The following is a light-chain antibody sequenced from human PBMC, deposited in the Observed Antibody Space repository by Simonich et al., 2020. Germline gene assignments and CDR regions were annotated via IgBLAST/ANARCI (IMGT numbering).Light chain of an antibody. J-gene: IGKJ5*01. Sequence: DIVMTQSPDSLAVSLGERATINRKSSQSVLYSSNNKNYLAWYQQKQEQPPKLLIYWDSTRESGFPARFSGSGSGTDFTLPISSLQAEDVAVYYCQQYYSTPPTFGQGTRLEIK. CDR2: WDS. CDR3: QQYYSTPPT. CDR1: QSVLYSSNNKNY. V-gene: IGKV4-1*01.